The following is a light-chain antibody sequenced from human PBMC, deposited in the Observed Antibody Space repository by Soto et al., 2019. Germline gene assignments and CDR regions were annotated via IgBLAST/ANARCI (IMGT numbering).Light chain of an antibody. CDR2: AAS. CDR3: HQRSNWLDT. CDR1: QSISIN. J-gene: IGKJ5*01. Sequence: EIVMTQSPATLSVSPGERAILSCRASQSISINLAWYQQKPGQAPRLLIYAASNRATGIPARFRGSGSGTDFTLTISSLEAEDFAVYYCHQRSNWLDTFGQGTRLRL. V-gene: IGKV3-11*01.